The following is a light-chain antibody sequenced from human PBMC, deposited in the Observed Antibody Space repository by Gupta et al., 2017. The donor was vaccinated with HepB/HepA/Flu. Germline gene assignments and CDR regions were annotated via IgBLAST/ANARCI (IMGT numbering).Light chain of an antibody. CDR2: SNN. Sequence: VLSQPPSASGTPGQRVSISCSGSSPNIGSNPVTWYQQLPGTAPKLLIYSNNQRPSGVPDRFSGSKSGTSASLAISGLQSEDEADYYCAAWDDSRNVWVFGGGTKLTVL. CDR3: AAWDDSRNVWV. J-gene: IGLJ3*02. CDR1: SPNIGSNP. V-gene: IGLV1-44*01.